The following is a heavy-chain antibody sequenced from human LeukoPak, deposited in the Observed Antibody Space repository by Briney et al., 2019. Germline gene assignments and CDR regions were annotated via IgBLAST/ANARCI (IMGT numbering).Heavy chain of an antibody. CDR2: TYYRSKWYS. J-gene: IGHJ4*02. Sequence: SQTLSLTCDISGDSVSNNNAAWNWIRQSPSRGLEWLGRTYYRSKWYSDYAVSVKSRVTINPDTSKNQFSLQLNSVTPEDTAVYYCARDFHSSDWFRFDSWGQGTLVTVSS. CDR3: ARDFHSSDWFRFDS. CDR1: GDSVSNNNAA. D-gene: IGHD6-19*01. V-gene: IGHV6-1*01.